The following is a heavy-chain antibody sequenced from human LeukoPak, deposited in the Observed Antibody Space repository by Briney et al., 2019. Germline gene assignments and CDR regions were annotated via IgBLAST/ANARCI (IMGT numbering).Heavy chain of an antibody. CDR2: INDIGDII. CDR3: VREGLGFAHGFDY. V-gene: IGHV3-48*03. D-gene: IGHD2-8*01. J-gene: IGHJ4*02. Sequence: TGGSLRLSCAASGFSFSSYEMNWVRQAPGKGLEWVSYINDIGDIIYYADSVKGRFTISRDNAKNSLYLQMNSLRAEDTAVYHCVREGLGFAHGFDYWGQGALVIVSP. CDR1: GFSFSSYE.